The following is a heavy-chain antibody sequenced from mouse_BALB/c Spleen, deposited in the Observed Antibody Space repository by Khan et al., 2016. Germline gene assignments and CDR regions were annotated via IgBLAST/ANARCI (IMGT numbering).Heavy chain of an antibody. J-gene: IGHJ1*01. CDR2: ISDGGAYT. D-gene: IGHD1-1*02. V-gene: IGHV5-4*02. CDR1: GFTFSDYY. Sequence: EVELVESGGGLVTPGGSLKLSCAASGFTFSDYYMYWVRQTPEKRLEWVATISDGGAYTYYPERVKGRFTISRDNAKTNLSLQMSSLKSEDTAKYYCGRTYGSYGYFDGWCAGTTVTVSS. CDR3: GRTYGSYGYFDG.